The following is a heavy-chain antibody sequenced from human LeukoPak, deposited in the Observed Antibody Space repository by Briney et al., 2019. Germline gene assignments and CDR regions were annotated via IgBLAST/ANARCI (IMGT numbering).Heavy chain of an antibody. J-gene: IGHJ1*01. CDR1: GFTFSSYS. V-gene: IGHV3-48*01. D-gene: IGHD3-22*01. Sequence: GGSLRLSCAASGFTFSSYSMNWVRQAPGKGLEWVSYISSSSSTIYYADSVKGRFTISRDNAKNSLYLQMNSLRAEDTAVYYCARKPASYYYDSSGYYYFQHWGQGTLVTVSS. CDR3: ARKPASYYYDSSGYYYFQH. CDR2: ISSSSSTI.